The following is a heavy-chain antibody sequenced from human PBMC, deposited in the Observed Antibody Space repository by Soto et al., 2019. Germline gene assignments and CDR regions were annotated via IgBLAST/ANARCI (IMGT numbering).Heavy chain of an antibody. V-gene: IGHV4-34*01. CDR1: GGSFSGYY. CDR2: INEAGST. J-gene: IGHJ5*02. CDR3: ARQVPAAIRLGWFDP. Sequence: PSETLSLTCAVYGGSFSGYYWSWIRQPPGKGLEWIGDINEAGSTNFNPSLERRVTISVDTSKNQFSLKLSSVTAADTAVYYCARQVPAAIRLGWFDPWGQGTLVTVSS. D-gene: IGHD2-2*02.